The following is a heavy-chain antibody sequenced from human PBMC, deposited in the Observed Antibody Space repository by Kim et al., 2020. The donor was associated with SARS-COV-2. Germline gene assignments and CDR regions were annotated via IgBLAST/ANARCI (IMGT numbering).Heavy chain of an antibody. D-gene: IGHD5-12*01. CDR2: ISSSSSYI. J-gene: IGHJ2*01. V-gene: IGHV3-21*01. Sequence: GGSLRLSCAASGFTFSSYSMNWVRQAPGKGLEWVSSISSSSSYIYYADSVKGRFTISRDNAKNSLYLQMNSLRAEDTAVYYCARIRGVATIPHSYWYFDLWGRGTLITVSS. CDR3: ARIRGVATIPHSYWYFDL. CDR1: GFTFSSYS.